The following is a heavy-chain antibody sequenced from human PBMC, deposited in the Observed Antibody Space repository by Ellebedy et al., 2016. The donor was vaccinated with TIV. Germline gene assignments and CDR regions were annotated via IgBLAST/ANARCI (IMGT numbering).Heavy chain of an antibody. CDR1: GYTFTSYA. J-gene: IGHJ4*02. D-gene: IGHD3-9*01. Sequence: SVKVSCXASGYTFTSYAISWVRQAPGQGLEWMGRIIPILGIANYAQKFQGRVTITADKSTSTAYMELSSLRSEDTAVYYCARIPANYDILTGLDYWGQGTLVTVSS. CDR3: ARIPANYDILTGLDY. V-gene: IGHV1-69*04. CDR2: IIPILGIA.